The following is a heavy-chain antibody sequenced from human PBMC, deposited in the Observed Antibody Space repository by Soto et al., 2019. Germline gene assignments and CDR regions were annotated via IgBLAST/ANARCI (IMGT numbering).Heavy chain of an antibody. D-gene: IGHD6-19*01. V-gene: IGHV1-2*02. J-gene: IGHJ4*02. Sequence: GASVKVSCKASGYTFSGFYMHWGRQAPGQGLEWLGWINPNIGGTKSAEKFQGRVTMTRDTSISTAYLELSRLTSDDTAVSYCASAAGTGTAGLDFWGQGTQVTVSS. CDR3: ASAAGTGTAGLDF. CDR1: GYTFSGFY. CDR2: INPNIGGT.